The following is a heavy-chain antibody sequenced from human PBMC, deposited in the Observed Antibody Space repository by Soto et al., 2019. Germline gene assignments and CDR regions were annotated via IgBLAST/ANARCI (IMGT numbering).Heavy chain of an antibody. CDR3: ARPPDPDDFLTGHPTLTNWFDP. V-gene: IGHV3-21*06. Sequence: NPGGSLRLSCAGSGFKFSNYTMNWVRQAPGKGLEWVSAISSGSSYIFYADSVRDRFTISRDNAKNSLYLQMHSLRTEDTAVYYCARPPDPDDFLTGHPTLTNWFDPWGQGTLVTVSS. J-gene: IGHJ5*02. CDR2: ISSGSSYI. CDR1: GFKFSNYT. D-gene: IGHD3-9*01.